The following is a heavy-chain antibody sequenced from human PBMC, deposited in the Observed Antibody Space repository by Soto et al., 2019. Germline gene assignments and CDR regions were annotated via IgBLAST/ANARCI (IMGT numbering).Heavy chain of an antibody. D-gene: IGHD3-3*01. V-gene: IGHV3-74*01. CDR1: GFTFSSYW. CDR3: ARGETYYDFWSGYWDYYYYGMDV. Sequence: VGSLRLSCAASGFTFSSYWTHWVRQAPGKGLVWVSRINSDGSSTSYADSVKGRFTISRDNAKNTLYLQMNSLRAEDTAVYYCARGETYYDFWSGYWDYYYYGMDVWGQGTTVTVSS. CDR2: INSDGSST. J-gene: IGHJ6*02.